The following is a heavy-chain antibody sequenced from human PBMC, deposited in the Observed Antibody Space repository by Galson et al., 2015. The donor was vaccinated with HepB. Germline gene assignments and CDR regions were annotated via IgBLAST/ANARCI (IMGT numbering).Heavy chain of an antibody. CDR1: GFTFDDYA. V-gene: IGHV3-9*01. D-gene: IGHD6-13*01. CDR3: AKLRFYSSSWYGGYFDY. J-gene: IGHJ4*02. Sequence: SLRLSCAASGFTFDDYAMHWVRQAPGKGLEWVSGISWNSGSIGYADSVKGRFTISRDNAKNSLYLQMNSLRAEDTALYYCAKLRFYSSSWYGGYFDYWGQGTLVTVSS. CDR2: ISWNSGSI.